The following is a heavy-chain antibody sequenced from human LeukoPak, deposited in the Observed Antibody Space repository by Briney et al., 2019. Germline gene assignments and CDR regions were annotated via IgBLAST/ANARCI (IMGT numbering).Heavy chain of an antibody. D-gene: IGHD3-22*01. J-gene: IGHJ4*02. Sequence: RPSETLSLTCTVSGGSISNYYWSWIRQPPGKGLEWIGYIYYSGSTNYNPSLKSRVTISVDTSKNQFSLKLSSVTAADTAVYYCASRDSSGYCDYWGQGTLVTVSS. CDR1: GGSISNYY. CDR2: IYYSGST. CDR3: ASRDSSGYCDY. V-gene: IGHV4-59*01.